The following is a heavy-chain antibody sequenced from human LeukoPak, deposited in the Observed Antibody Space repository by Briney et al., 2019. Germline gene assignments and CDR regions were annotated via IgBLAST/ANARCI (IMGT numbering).Heavy chain of an antibody. D-gene: IGHD3-16*01. CDR2: ISGSGGST. Sequence: GGSLGLSCAASGLTFRSYAMNWVRQAPGKGLEWVSAISGSGGSTYYADSVKGRFTISRDNSKSTLYLQMNSLRAEDTAVYYCAKDPLQKFTYYFEYWGQGTLVAVSS. CDR3: AKDPLQKFTYYFEY. CDR1: GLTFRSYA. J-gene: IGHJ4*02. V-gene: IGHV3-23*01.